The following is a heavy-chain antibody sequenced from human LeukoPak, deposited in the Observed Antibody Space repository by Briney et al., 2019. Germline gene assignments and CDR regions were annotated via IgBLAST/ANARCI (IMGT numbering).Heavy chain of an antibody. CDR2: ISYDGSNK. D-gene: IGHD1-26*01. CDR1: GFTFSSYA. CDR3: ASSGGSYSSIETFDY. V-gene: IGHV3-30*04. J-gene: IGHJ4*02. Sequence: PGRSLRLSCAASGFTFSSYAMHWVRQAPGKGLEWVAVISYDGSNKYYADSVKGRFTISRDNSKNTLYLQMNSLRAEDTAVYYCASSGGSYSSIETFDYGGQGTLVTVSS.